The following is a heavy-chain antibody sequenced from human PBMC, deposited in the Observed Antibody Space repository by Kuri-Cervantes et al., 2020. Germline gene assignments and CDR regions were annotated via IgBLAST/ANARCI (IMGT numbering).Heavy chain of an antibody. CDR1: GFTFSSYA. CDR2: ISGSGGST. J-gene: IGHJ4*02. V-gene: IGHV3-23*01. CDR3: ASSGSYYPFDY. D-gene: IGHD1-26*01. Sequence: GGSLRLSCAASGFTFSSYAMHWVRQAPGKGLEWVAAISGSGGSTYYADSVKGRFTISRDNSKNTLYLQMNSLRAEDTAVYYCASSGSYYPFDYWGQGTLVTVSS.